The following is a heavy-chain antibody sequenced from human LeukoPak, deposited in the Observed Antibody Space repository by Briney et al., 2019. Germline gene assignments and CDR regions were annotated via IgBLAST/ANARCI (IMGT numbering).Heavy chain of an antibody. V-gene: IGHV3-53*01. Sequence: GGSLRLSCAASGFTVSRNYMSRVRQAPGKGLEWVSVIYSGGSTYYADSVKGRSTISRDNSKNTLYLQMNSLRAEDTAVYYCARSKYSSGLYYFDYWGQGTLVTVSS. CDR3: ARSKYSSGLYYFDY. CDR2: IYSGGST. CDR1: GFTVSRNY. D-gene: IGHD6-19*01. J-gene: IGHJ4*02.